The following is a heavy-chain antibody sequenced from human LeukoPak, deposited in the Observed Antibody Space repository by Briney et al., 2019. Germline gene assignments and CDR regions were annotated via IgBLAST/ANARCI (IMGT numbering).Heavy chain of an antibody. CDR2: IYYSGST. D-gene: IGHD2-15*01. Sequence: KSSETLSLTCTVSGGSISSGGYYWSWIRQHPGKGLEWIGYIYYSGSTYYNPSLKSRVTISVDTSKNQFSLTLSSVTAADTAVYYCAAFYCSGCSCYGPGAPYYFDYWGQGTLVTVSS. CDR3: AAFYCSGCSCYGPGAPYYFDY. CDR1: GGSISSGGYY. V-gene: IGHV4-31*03. J-gene: IGHJ4*02.